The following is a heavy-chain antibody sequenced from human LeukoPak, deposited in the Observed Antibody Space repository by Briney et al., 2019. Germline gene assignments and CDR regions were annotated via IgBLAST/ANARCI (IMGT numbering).Heavy chain of an antibody. Sequence: GGSLRPSCAASGFIWITHGMHWVRKAQGKGLEWVAGMWYDGSREDYADSVKGRFTISRDMSKNTLNLQMNSLRVEDTAMFYCARDLSFGSLDFRGQGTLVAVSS. D-gene: IGHD1-26*01. CDR1: GFIWITHG. CDR2: MWYDGSRE. J-gene: IGHJ4*02. CDR3: ARDLSFGSLDF. V-gene: IGHV3-33*01.